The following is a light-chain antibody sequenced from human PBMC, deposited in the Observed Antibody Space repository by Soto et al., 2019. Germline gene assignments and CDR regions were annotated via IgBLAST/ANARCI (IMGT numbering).Light chain of an antibody. CDR1: QSISPY. CDR3: QKYNTAPLT. J-gene: IGKJ4*01. V-gene: IGKV1-27*01. Sequence: DVQMTQSPSSLSAFVGDRVTITCRASQSISPYLALFQQKPGKEPKLLSYATSTLQSGVPSRFSGSGSGTDFTLTISSLQPEDVATYYCQKYNTAPLTSGGGTKVEIK. CDR2: ATS.